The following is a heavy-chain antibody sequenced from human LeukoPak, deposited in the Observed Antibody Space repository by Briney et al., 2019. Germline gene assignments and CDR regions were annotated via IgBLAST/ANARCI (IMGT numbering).Heavy chain of an antibody. V-gene: IGHV3-23*01. Sequence: GGSLRLSCAASGFTFSSYAMSWVRQAPGKGLEWVSAISGSGGSTYYADSVKGRFTISRDNSKNTLYLQMNRLRAEDPAVYYCAKRSKDLVVPFYFDYWGQGTLVTVSS. J-gene: IGHJ4*02. CDR2: ISGSGGST. CDR3: AKRSKDLVVPFYFDY. CDR1: GFTFSSYA. D-gene: IGHD2-2*01.